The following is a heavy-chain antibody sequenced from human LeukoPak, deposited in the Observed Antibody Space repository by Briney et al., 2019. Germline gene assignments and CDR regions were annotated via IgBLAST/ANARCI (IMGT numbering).Heavy chain of an antibody. Sequence: SQTLSLTCAISGDSVSSNSAAWNWIRQSPSRGLEWLGRTYYRSKWYNDYAVSVKSRITINPDTSKNQFSLQLNSVTPEDTAVYYCARDLLGYCTNDVCYEGFDYWGQGTLVTVSS. CDR1: GDSVSSNSAA. CDR3: ARDLLGYCTNDVCYEGFDY. CDR2: TYYRSKWYN. V-gene: IGHV6-1*01. D-gene: IGHD2-8*01. J-gene: IGHJ4*02.